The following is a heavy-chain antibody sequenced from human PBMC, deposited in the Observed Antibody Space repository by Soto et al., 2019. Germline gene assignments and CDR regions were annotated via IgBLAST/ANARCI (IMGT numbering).Heavy chain of an antibody. CDR3: ARGPILPGATSWLDP. CDR2: IIPMTGTP. J-gene: IGHJ5*02. Sequence: QVQLVQSGAEVQTPGSSVEVSCKASGGIFSSFSITWVRQVRGHGLEWMGGIIPMTGTPNYAEKFQGRLTLTADASTRTAYLVLSSLKSEDTAVYYCARGPILPGATSWLDPWGQGTVVIVSS. D-gene: IGHD2-2*01. CDR1: GGIFSSFS. V-gene: IGHV1-69*01.